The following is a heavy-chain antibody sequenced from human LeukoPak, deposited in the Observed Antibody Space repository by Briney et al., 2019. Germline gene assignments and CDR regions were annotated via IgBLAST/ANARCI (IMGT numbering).Heavy chain of an antibody. D-gene: IGHD6-6*01. V-gene: IGHV1-3*01. CDR1: GYTFTSYA. Sequence: ASVKVSCKASGYTFTSYAMHWVRQAPGQRLEWMGWVNAGNGNTKYSQRFQGRVTITRDTSASTAYMELSSLRSEDTAVYYCARGTYSSSLIDYWGQGTLVTVSS. CDR3: ARGTYSSSLIDY. J-gene: IGHJ4*02. CDR2: VNAGNGNT.